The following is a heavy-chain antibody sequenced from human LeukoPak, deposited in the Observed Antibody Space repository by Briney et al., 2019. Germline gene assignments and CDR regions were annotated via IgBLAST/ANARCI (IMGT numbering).Heavy chain of an antibody. Sequence: PSETLSLTCTVSGGSISSYYWSWIRQPPGKGLEWIGYIYTSGSTNYNPSLKSRVTMSVDTSKNQFSLKLSSVTAADTAVYYCARLGNSSGYYYGYYFDYWGQGTLVTVSS. D-gene: IGHD3-22*01. CDR1: GGSISSYY. V-gene: IGHV4-4*09. J-gene: IGHJ4*02. CDR2: IYTSGST. CDR3: ARLGNSSGYYYGYYFDY.